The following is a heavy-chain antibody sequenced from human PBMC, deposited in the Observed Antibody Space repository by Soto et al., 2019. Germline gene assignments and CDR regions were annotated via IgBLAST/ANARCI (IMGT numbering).Heavy chain of an antibody. V-gene: IGHV3-20*04. CDR3: ARQLSAAFDT. Sequence: PGGSLRLSCAASRVSFADNGMSWVRQAPGKGLEWVANINWNGDRTNYAESVKGRFNISRDNAKNSLYLQLNSLRAEDTALYYCARQLSAAFDTWGQGTMVTVSS. CDR1: RVSFADNG. J-gene: IGHJ3*02. CDR2: INWNGDRT.